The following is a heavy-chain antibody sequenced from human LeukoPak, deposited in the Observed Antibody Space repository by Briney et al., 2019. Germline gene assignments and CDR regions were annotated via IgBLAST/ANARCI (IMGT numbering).Heavy chain of an antibody. CDR3: ARGNKDYGDYARGLSDY. J-gene: IGHJ4*02. Sequence: ASVKVSCKAFGYTFTGYYMHWVRQAPGQGLEWMGWINPNSGGTNYAQKFQGRVTMTRNTSITTAYMELSSLRSEDTAVYYCARGNKDYGDYARGLSDYWGQGTLVTVSS. V-gene: IGHV1-2*02. CDR2: INPNSGGT. CDR1: GYTFTGYY. D-gene: IGHD4-17*01.